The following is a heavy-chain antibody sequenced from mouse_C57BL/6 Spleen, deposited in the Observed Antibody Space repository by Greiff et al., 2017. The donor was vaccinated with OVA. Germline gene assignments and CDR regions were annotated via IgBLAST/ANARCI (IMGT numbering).Heavy chain of an antibody. V-gene: IGHV1-50*01. CDR3: ARKDFDY. CDR1: GYTFTSYW. CDR2: IDPSDSYT. Sequence: QVQLQQSGAELVKPGASVKLSCKASGYTFTSYWMQWVKQRPGQGLEWIGEIDPSDSYTNYNQKFKGKATLTVETSSSTAYMQLSSLTSEDSAVYYCARKDFDYWGQGTTLTVSS. J-gene: IGHJ2*01.